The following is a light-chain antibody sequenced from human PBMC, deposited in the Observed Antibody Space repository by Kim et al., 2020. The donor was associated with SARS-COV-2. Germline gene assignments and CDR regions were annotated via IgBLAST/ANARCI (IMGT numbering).Light chain of an antibody. V-gene: IGLV2-14*01. J-gene: IGLJ3*02. CDR1: SSDVGGYNY. CDR3: SSYTGSSTLWV. Sequence: QSALTQPASVSGSPGQSITISCTGTSSDVGGYNYVSWYQQYPGKAPKLMIYDVSKRPSGVSNRFSGSKSGNTASLTISGLQAEDEADYYCSSYTGSSTLWVFGGGTQLTVL. CDR2: DVS.